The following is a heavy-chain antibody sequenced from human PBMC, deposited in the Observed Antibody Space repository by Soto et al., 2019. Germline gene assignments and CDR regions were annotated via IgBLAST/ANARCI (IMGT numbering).Heavy chain of an antibody. CDR3: ARGYDILTGLAYYYGMDV. CDR1: GYTFTSYG. Sequence: QVQLVQSGAEVKKPGASVKVSCKTSGYTFTSYGISWVRQAPGQGLEWMGWISTYNGDTNFAQKFQGRVTLTTDTSTNTAYMDLRSLTSDDTAVYYCARGYDILTGLAYYYGMDVWGQGPRSPSP. CDR2: ISTYNGDT. V-gene: IGHV1-18*01. D-gene: IGHD3-9*01. J-gene: IGHJ6*02.